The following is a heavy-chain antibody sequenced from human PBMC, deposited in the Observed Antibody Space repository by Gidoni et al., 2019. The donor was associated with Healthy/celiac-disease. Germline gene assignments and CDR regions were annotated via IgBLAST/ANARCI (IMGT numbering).Heavy chain of an antibody. Sequence: QMQLVQSGPEVKKPGTSVKVSCKASGFTFTSSAVQWVRQARGQRLEWIGWIVVGSGNTNYAQKFQERVTITRDMSTSTAYMELSSLRSEDTAVYYCAADSSGYYSFDYWGQGTLVTVSS. CDR1: GFTFTSSA. J-gene: IGHJ4*02. D-gene: IGHD3-22*01. CDR2: IVVGSGNT. CDR3: AADSSGYYSFDY. V-gene: IGHV1-58*01.